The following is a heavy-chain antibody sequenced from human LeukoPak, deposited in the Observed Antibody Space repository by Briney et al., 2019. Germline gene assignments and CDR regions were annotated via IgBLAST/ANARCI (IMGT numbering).Heavy chain of an antibody. J-gene: IGHJ4*02. CDR3: ASSHGSGDIDY. CDR2: IYYSGST. V-gene: IGHV4-39*01. Sequence: SETLSLTCTVSGGSISSSSYYWGWIRQPPGKGLEWIVSIYYSGSTYYNPSLKSRVTISVNTSKNQFSLKLSSVTAADTAVYYCASSHGSGDIDYWGQGTLVTVSS. D-gene: IGHD3-10*01. CDR1: GGSISSSSYY.